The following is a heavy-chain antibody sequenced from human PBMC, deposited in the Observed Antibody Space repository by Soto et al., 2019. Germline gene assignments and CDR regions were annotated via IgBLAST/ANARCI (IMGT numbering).Heavy chain of an antibody. D-gene: IGHD5-12*01. V-gene: IGHV3-30*18. Sequence: QVQLVESGGGVVQPGRSLRLSCAASGFTFSSYGMHWVRQAPGKGLEWVAVISYDGSNKYYADSVKGRFTISRDNSKNTLYLQMNCLRAEDTAVYYCAKDFAGLRSNDALEIWGQGTMVTVSS. CDR2: ISYDGSNK. CDR1: GFTFSSYG. J-gene: IGHJ3*02. CDR3: AKDFAGLRSNDALEI.